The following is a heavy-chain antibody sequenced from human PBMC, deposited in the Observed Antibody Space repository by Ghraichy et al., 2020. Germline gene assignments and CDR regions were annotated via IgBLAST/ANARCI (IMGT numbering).Heavy chain of an antibody. V-gene: IGHV3-48*01. J-gene: IGHJ4*02. Sequence: GGSLRLSCAASGFTFSSYSMNWVRQAPGKGLEWVSYISSSSSTIYYADSVKGRFTISRDNAKNSLYLQMNSLRAEDTAVYYCASRADFWSGYYGVDYWGQGTLVTVSS. CDR3: ASRADFWSGYYGVDY. D-gene: IGHD3-3*01. CDR1: GFTFSSYS. CDR2: ISSSSSTI.